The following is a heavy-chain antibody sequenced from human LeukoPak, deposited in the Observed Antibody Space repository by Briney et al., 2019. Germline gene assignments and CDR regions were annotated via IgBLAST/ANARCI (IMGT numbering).Heavy chain of an antibody. D-gene: IGHD3-9*01. CDR1: GFTLSSYG. CDR3: AKSLTSETDY. CDR2: ISYDGSNK. V-gene: IGHV3-30*18. J-gene: IGHJ4*02. Sequence: PGRSLRLSCAASGFTLSSYGMHWVRQAPGKGLEWVAVISYDGSNKYYADSVKGRFTISRDNSKNTLYLQMNYLRAEDTAVYYCAKSLTSETDYWGQGTLVTVSS.